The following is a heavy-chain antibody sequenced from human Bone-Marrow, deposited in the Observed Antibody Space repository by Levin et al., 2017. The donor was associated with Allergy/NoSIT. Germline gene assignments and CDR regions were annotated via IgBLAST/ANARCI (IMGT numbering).Heavy chain of an antibody. Sequence: SETLSLTCTVSGASISSFYWSWIRQPPGKGLEWIGYIYYSGSTNYSPSLKSRVSMSADMSRNQVYLTMSPVTAADTAVYYCARQAVPAAMNGFDSWGQGTLVTVSS. D-gene: IGHD2-2*01. CDR2: IYYSGST. CDR1: GASISSFY. CDR3: ARQAVPAAMNGFDS. V-gene: IGHV4-59*08. J-gene: IGHJ5*01.